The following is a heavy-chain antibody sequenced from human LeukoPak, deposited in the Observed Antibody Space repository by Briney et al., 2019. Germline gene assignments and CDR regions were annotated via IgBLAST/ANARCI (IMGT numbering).Heavy chain of an antibody. J-gene: IGHJ4*02. V-gene: IGHV1-8*01. D-gene: IGHD1-26*01. CDR2: MNPNSGNT. CDR3: ARDTSVGATDLDY. CDR1: GYTFTSYD. Sequence: GASVKVSCKASGYTFTSYDINWVRQATGQGLEWMGWMNPNSGNTGYAQKFQGSVTMTRNTSISTAYMELSSLRSEDTAVYYCARDTSVGATDLDYWGQGTLVTVSS.